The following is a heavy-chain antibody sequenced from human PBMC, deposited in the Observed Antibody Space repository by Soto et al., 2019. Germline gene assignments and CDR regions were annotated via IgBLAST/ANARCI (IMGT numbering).Heavy chain of an antibody. D-gene: IGHD1-7*01. CDR2: ISGSGDNA. CDR1: GFTFSSYA. Sequence: EVQLLESGGGLVQPGGSLRLSCAASGFTFSSYAMSWVRQAPGKGLEWVSAISGSGDNAYYADSVKGRFTISRDNSKNTLYLQMNSQRAEDTDVYYCAKDRTALGELPRFDPWGQGSLVTVSS. V-gene: IGHV3-23*01. J-gene: IGHJ5*02. CDR3: AKDRTALGELPRFDP.